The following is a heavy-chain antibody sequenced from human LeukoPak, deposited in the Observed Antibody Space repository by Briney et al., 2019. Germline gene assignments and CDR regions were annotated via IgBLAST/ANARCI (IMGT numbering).Heavy chain of an antibody. V-gene: IGHV6-1*01. Sequence: SQTLSLTCAISGDSVSSTDAAWNWIRQSPSRGLEWLGRTYYRSKWYSDYAVCVKGRITVNPDTSKNQFSLHLKSVTPEDSAVYYCARSTGWLNGHWGQGTLVTVSS. CDR1: GDSVSSTDAA. CDR2: TYYRSKWYS. CDR3: ARSTGWLNGH. J-gene: IGHJ4*02. D-gene: IGHD2-8*02.